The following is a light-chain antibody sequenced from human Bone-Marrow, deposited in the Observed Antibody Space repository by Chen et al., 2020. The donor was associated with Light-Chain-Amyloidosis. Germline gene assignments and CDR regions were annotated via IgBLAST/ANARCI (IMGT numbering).Light chain of an antibody. CDR3: QSADSSGTYEVI. CDR2: RDT. J-gene: IGLJ2*01. Sequence: SYELTQPPSVSVSPGPRARLTCSGDDLPTKYAYWYQQKPGQAPVLVIHRDTERPSGISERVSGSSSGTTATLTISGVQAEDEADYHCQSADSSGTYEVIFGGGTKLTVL. CDR1: DLPTKY. V-gene: IGLV3-25*03.